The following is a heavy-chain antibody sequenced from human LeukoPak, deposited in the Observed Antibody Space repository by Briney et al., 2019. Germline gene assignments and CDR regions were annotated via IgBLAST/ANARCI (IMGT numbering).Heavy chain of an antibody. CDR3: ARDRIAAAGRSYYYYGMDV. D-gene: IGHD6-13*01. CDR1: GGSFSGYY. CDR2: INHSGST. J-gene: IGHJ6*02. Sequence: PSETLSLTCAVYGGSFSGYYWSRIRQPPGKGLEWIGEINHSGSTNYNPSLKSRVTISVDTSKNQFSLKLSSVTAADTAVYYCARDRIAAAGRSYYYYGMDVWGQGTTVTVSS. V-gene: IGHV4-34*01.